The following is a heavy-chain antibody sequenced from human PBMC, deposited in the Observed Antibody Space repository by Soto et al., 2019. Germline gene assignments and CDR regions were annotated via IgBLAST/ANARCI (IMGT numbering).Heavy chain of an antibody. CDR3: ARGEAIGDDP. CDR1: GLTFSSYW. CDR2: IKQEGSVK. V-gene: IGHV3-7*01. J-gene: IGHJ5*02. Sequence: EVQLVESGGGLAQPGGSLRLSCAASGLTFSSYWMTWVRQAPGKGLGWVANIKQEGSVKYYLDSVKGRFTISRDNANNSLYLQMNNLRVEDTAVYYCARGEAIGDDPWGHGTLVTVSS. D-gene: IGHD3-10*01.